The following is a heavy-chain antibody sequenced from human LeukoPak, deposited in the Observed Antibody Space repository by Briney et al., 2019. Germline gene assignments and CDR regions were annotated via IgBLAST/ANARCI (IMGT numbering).Heavy chain of an antibody. D-gene: IGHD3-22*01. CDR2: ISGSGDST. Sequence: GGSLRLSCAAAGFTFSSYAMSWVRQAPGKGLEWVSAISGSGDSTYYADSVKGRFTISRDNSKNTLYLQMNSLRAEDTAVYYCAKCYAYYDSSGDFDYWGQGTLVTVSS. V-gene: IGHV3-23*01. J-gene: IGHJ4*02. CDR1: GFTFSSYA. CDR3: AKCYAYYDSSGDFDY.